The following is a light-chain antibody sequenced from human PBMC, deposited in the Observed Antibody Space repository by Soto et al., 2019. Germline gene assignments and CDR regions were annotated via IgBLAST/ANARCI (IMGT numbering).Light chain of an antibody. CDR1: TTDVEGYDD. CDR2: DVN. V-gene: IGLV2-14*03. J-gene: IGLJ1*01. Sequence: QSALTHPASVSGSPGQSITISCTGSTTDVEGYDDVSWYQQHPGQAPKLMIFDVNNRPSGVSGRFSGSKSGDTASLTISGLQAEDDGDYYCFAYTGRAPFYVVGSGTKLTV. CDR3: FAYTGRAPFYV.